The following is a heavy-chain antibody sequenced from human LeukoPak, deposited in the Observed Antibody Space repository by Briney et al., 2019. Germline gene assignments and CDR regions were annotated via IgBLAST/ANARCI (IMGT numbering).Heavy chain of an antibody. CDR2: VYYSGST. CDR1: GGSISSSSYY. CDR3: ARRIAAAGRIFDY. V-gene: IGHV4-39*01. J-gene: IGHJ4*02. Sequence: PSETLSLTCTVSGGSISSSSYYWGWIRQPPGKGLEWIGSVYYSGSTYYNPSLKSRVTISVDTSKNQFSLKLSSVTAADTAVYYCARRIAAAGRIFDYWGQGTLVTVSS. D-gene: IGHD6-13*01.